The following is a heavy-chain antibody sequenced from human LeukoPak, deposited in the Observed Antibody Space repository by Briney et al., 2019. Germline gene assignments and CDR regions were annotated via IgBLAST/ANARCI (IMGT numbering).Heavy chain of an antibody. Sequence: SSETLSLTCTVSGGSISSYYWSWIRQLPGKGLEWIGYIYYSGSTNYNPSLKSRVTISVDTSKNQFSLKLSSVTAADTAVYYCARDPAVAGTGYFDYWGQGTLVTVSS. V-gene: IGHV4-59*01. CDR1: GGSISSYY. J-gene: IGHJ4*02. CDR3: ARDPAVAGTGYFDY. CDR2: IYYSGST. D-gene: IGHD6-19*01.